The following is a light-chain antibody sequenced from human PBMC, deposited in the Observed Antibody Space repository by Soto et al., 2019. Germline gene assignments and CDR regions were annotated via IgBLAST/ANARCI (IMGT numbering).Light chain of an antibody. CDR1: SSDVGGYNS. V-gene: IGLV2-14*01. J-gene: IGLJ1*01. Sequence: QSALTQPASVSESPGQSITISCTGTSSDVGGYNSVSWYQQHPGKAPKLMIYDVSNRPSGVSNRFSGSKSGNTATLTISGLQPEDEDEYYCSLYTSSSSTLYVFGTGTKVTVL. CDR2: DVS. CDR3: SLYTSSSSTLYV.